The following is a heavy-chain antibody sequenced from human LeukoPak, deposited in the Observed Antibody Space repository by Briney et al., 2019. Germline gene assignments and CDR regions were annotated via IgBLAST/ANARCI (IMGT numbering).Heavy chain of an antibody. Sequence: GGSLRLSCAASGFIFDDYAMHWVRQAPGKGLEWVSGISWNSGSIGYADSVKGQFTISRDNAKNSLYLQMNSLRAEDMALYYCAKASSGSYYDYFDYWGQGTLVTVSS. D-gene: IGHD1-26*01. V-gene: IGHV3-9*03. CDR3: AKASSGSYYDYFDY. J-gene: IGHJ4*02. CDR1: GFIFDDYA. CDR2: ISWNSGSI.